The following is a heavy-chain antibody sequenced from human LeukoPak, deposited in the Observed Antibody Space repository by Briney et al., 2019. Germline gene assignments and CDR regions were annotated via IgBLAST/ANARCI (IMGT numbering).Heavy chain of an antibody. V-gene: IGHV1-2*02. J-gene: IGHJ5*02. D-gene: IGHD6-13*01. Sequence: ASVKVSCKVSGYTLTELSMHWVRQAPGKGLEWMGWINPNSGGTNYAQKFQGRVTMTRDTSISTAYMELSRLRSDDTAVYYCARNTPQRKQQLVRGWFDPWGQGTLVTVSS. CDR3: ARNTPQRKQQLVRGWFDP. CDR2: INPNSGGT. CDR1: GYTLTELS.